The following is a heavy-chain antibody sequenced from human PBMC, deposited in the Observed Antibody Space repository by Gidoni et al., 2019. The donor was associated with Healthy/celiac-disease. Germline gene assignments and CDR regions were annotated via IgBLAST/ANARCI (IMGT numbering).Heavy chain of an antibody. CDR2: ISGSGGST. D-gene: IGHD3-22*01. V-gene: IGHV3-23*01. CDR1: GFTFSSYP. Sequence: EVQLLESGGGLVQPGGSLRLSCAASGFTFSSYPMSWVRQAPGKGLEWVSAISGSGGSTYYADSVKGRFTISRDNSKNTLYLQMNSLRAEDTAVYYCAKDRGRYYYDSSGGIDYWGQGTLVTVSS. CDR3: AKDRGRYYYDSSGGIDY. J-gene: IGHJ4*02.